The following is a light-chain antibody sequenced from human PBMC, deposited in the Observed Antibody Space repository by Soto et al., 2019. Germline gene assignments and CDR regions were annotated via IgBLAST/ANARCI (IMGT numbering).Light chain of an antibody. CDR3: CSYAGSSTFYV. Sequence: SLLTQPASLSGSSGQSITISCTGTSSEVGSYNLVSWYQQHPGKAPKLMIYGVSKRPSGVSNRFSGSKSGNTASLTISGLQAEDEADYYCCSYAGSSTFYVFGTGTKVTVL. CDR1: SSEVGSYNL. V-gene: IGLV2-23*02. CDR2: GVS. J-gene: IGLJ1*01.